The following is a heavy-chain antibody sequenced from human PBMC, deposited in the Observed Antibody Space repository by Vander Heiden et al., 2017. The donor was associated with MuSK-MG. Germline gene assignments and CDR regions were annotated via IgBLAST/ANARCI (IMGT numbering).Heavy chain of an antibody. Sequence: QVQLVQSGAEVKKPGSSVKVSCKASGRTFSSYAISWVRQAPGQGLEWMGRIIPILGIANYAQKFQGRVTITADKSTSTAYMELSSLRSEDTAVYYCASDRGGTYYYGSGSDYWGQGTLVTVSS. CDR2: IIPILGIA. CDR1: GRTFSSYA. V-gene: IGHV1-69*04. J-gene: IGHJ4*02. D-gene: IGHD3-10*01. CDR3: ASDRGGTYYYGSGSDY.